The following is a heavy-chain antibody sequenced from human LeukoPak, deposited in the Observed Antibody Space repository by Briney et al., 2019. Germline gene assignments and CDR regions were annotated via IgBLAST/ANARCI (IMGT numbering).Heavy chain of an antibody. D-gene: IGHD4-17*01. Sequence: ASVKVSCKSSGYTFTSYDINWVRQATGQGLEWMGWMNPNSGNTGYAQKFQGRVTMTRNTSISTAYMELSSLRSDDTAAYYCARGASYGDLEGYFDLWGRGTLVTVSS. CDR3: ARGASYGDLEGYFDL. V-gene: IGHV1-8*01. CDR1: GYTFTSYD. CDR2: MNPNSGNT. J-gene: IGHJ2*01.